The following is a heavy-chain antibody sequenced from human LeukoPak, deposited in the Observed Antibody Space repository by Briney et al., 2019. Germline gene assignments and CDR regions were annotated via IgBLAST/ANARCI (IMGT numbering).Heavy chain of an antibody. D-gene: IGHD2-15*01. Sequence: SETLSLTCTVSGGSVSSGSYYWSWIRQPPGKGLEWIGYIYYSGSTNYNPSLKSRVTISVDTSKNQFSLKLSSVTAADTAVYYCARSGRYAFDIRGQGTMVTVSS. CDR2: IYYSGST. V-gene: IGHV4-61*01. CDR3: ARSGRYAFDI. J-gene: IGHJ3*02. CDR1: GGSVSSGSYY.